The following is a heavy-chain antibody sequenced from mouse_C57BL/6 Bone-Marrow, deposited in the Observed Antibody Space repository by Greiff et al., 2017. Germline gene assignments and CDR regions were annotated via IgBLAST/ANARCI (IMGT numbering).Heavy chain of an antibody. Sequence: QVQLQQSGAELVKPGASVKISCKASGYAFSSYWMNWVKQRPGTGLEWIGQIYPGDGDTNYNGKFKGKATLTADKSSSTAYMQLSSLTSEDSAVYFCARRDSNYPFAYWGQGTLVTVSA. CDR2: IYPGDGDT. J-gene: IGHJ3*01. V-gene: IGHV1-80*01. D-gene: IGHD2-5*01. CDR1: GYAFSSYW. CDR3: ARRDSNYPFAY.